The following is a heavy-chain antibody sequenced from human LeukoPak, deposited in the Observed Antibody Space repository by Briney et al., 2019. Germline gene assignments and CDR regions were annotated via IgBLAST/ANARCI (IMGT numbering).Heavy chain of an antibody. V-gene: IGHV4-4*02. CDR2: IYHSGST. CDR3: ARETSQKGAHYMDV. CDR1: GGSISSRNW. D-gene: IGHD3-16*01. Sequence: SGTLSLICAVSGGSISSRNWWSWVRQPPGKGLEWIGEIYHSGSTTYSPSLRSRVTISVDTSKNQFSLKLSSVTAADTAVYYCARETSQKGAHYMDVWGKGTTITISS. J-gene: IGHJ6*03.